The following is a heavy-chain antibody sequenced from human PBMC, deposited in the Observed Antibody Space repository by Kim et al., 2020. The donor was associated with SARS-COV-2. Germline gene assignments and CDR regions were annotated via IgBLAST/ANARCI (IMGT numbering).Heavy chain of an antibody. J-gene: IGHJ2*01. Sequence: SVKCRFTISRDNSKNTLYLQMSSLRAEDTAVYYGAKGAGIRGGWYLYFDLWGRGTLVTVSS. D-gene: IGHD6-19*01. V-gene: IGHV3-30*02. CDR3: AKGAGIRGGWYLYFDL.